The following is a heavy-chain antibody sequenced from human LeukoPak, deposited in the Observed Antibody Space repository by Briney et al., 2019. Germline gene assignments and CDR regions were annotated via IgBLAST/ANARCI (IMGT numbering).Heavy chain of an antibody. CDR3: ARGIPPGYSSRTELDY. Sequence: PGGSLRLSCAASGFTFSSYEMNWVRQAPGKGLEWVSYISSSGSTIYYADSVKGRFTISRDNSKNTLYLQMNSLRAEDTAVYYCARGIPPGYSSRTELDYWGQGTLVTVSS. CDR2: ISSSGSTI. V-gene: IGHV3-48*03. CDR1: GFTFSSYE. D-gene: IGHD6-13*01. J-gene: IGHJ4*02.